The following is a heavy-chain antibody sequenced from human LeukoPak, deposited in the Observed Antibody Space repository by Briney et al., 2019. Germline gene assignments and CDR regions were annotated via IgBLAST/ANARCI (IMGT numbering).Heavy chain of an antibody. CDR1: GYTFTGYY. D-gene: IGHD3-22*01. V-gene: IGHV1-2*02. J-gene: IGHJ4*02. CDR3: ARDRVGYYYDSSGYYNDY. CDR2: IDPNSGGT. Sequence: GASVKVSCKASGYTFTGYYMHWVRQAPGQGLEWMGWIDPNSGGTNYAQKFQGRVTMTRDTSISTAYMELSRLRSDDTAVYYCARDRVGYYYDSSGYYNDYWGQGTLVTVSS.